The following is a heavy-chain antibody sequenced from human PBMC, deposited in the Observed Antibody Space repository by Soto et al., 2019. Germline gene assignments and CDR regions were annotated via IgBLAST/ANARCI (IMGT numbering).Heavy chain of an antibody. V-gene: IGHV1-3*01. D-gene: IGHD5-18*01. CDR2: INAGNGNT. Sequence: ASVKVSCKASGYTFTSYAMHWVRQAPGQRLEWMGWINAGNGNTKYSQKFQGRVTITRDTSASTAYMELSSLRSGDTAVYYCARDRGRMIQLWLPDYWGQGTLVTVSS. CDR3: ARDRGRMIQLWLPDY. J-gene: IGHJ4*02. CDR1: GYTFTSYA.